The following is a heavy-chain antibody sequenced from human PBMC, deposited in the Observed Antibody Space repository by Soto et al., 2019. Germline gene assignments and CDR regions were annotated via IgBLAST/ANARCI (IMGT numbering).Heavy chain of an antibody. Sequence: SETLSLTCTVSGGSISSYYWSWIRQPPGKKLEWIGYIYYSGSTNYNPSLKSRVTISVDTSKNQFSLKLSSVTAADTAVYYCARSDSDFWSGYTSSYYFDYWGQGTLVTVSS. V-gene: IGHV4-59*08. CDR2: IYYSGST. D-gene: IGHD3-3*01. CDR1: GGSISSYY. CDR3: ARSDSDFWSGYTSSYYFDY. J-gene: IGHJ4*02.